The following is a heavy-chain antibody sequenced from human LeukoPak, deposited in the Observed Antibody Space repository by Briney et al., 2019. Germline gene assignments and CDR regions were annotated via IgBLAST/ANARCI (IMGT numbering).Heavy chain of an antibody. CDR1: GYTFTGYY. CDR2: INPDSGGT. Sequence: ASVKVSCKASGYTFTGYYMHWVRQAPGQGLEWMGWINPDSGGTNYAQKFQGRVTMTRDTSISTAHMELNWLTSDDTAVYYCARILMETGAFDYWGEGALVTVSS. D-gene: IGHD7-27*01. CDR3: ARILMETGAFDY. J-gene: IGHJ4*02. V-gene: IGHV1-2*02.